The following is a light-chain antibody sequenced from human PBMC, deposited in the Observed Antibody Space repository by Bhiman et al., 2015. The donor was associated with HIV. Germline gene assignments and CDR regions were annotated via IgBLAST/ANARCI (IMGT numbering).Light chain of an antibody. CDR1: NSNIGSHP. Sequence: QSVLTQPPSTSGTPGQSVTISCSGSNSNIGSHPVNWYRQFPGTAPNFLIYQRPSGVPDRFSASKSGTSASLAISGLQAEDEADYYCQSYDSSLSGLWLFGGGTKLTVL. V-gene: IGLV1-44*01. J-gene: IGLJ2*01. CDR3: QSYDSSLSGLWL.